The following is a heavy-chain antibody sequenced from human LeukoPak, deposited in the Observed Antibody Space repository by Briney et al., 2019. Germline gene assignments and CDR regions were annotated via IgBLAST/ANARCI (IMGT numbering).Heavy chain of an antibody. CDR1: GFTVSSNY. J-gene: IGHJ3*02. V-gene: IGHV3-53*01. D-gene: IGHD6-6*01. CDR3: ARDRGAARSFAFDI. Sequence: GGSLRLSCAASGFTVSSNYMSWVRKAPGKGLEWVSVIYSGGSTYYADSVKGRFTISRDNSKNTLYLQMNSLRAEDTAVYYCARDRGAARSFAFDIWGQGTMVTVSS. CDR2: IYSGGST.